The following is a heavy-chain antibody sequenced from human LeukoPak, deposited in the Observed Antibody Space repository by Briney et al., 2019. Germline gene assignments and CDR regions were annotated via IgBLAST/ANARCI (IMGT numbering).Heavy chain of an antibody. CDR2: ISAYNGNT. D-gene: IGHD6-6*01. V-gene: IGHV1-18*01. CDR3: AREGAARPEGHYYYYYMDV. CDR1: GYSFSSYG. J-gene: IGHJ6*03. Sequence: GASVKVSCKASGYSFSSYGISWVRQAPGQGLEWMGWISAYNGNTNYAQKLQGRVTMTTDTSTSTAYMELRSLRSDDTAVYYCAREGAARPEGHYYYYYMDVWGKGTTVTVSS.